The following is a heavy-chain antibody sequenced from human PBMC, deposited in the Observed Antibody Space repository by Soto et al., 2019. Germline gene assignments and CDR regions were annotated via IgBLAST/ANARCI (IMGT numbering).Heavy chain of an antibody. CDR2: ISYGGST. CDR1: GGSVNSGSHY. D-gene: IGHD3-22*01. CDR3: GRDRPDSLNSFDAFDI. V-gene: IGHV4-61*01. Sequence: QVQLQESGPGLVKPSETLSLTCTVSGGSVNSGSHYWSWIRQSPGEGLEWIAYISYGGSTDYNPSLRSRATISIDMSKNQFSLRLTSVTAADTAVYYCGRDRPDSLNSFDAFDIWGHGTTVTVSS. J-gene: IGHJ3*02.